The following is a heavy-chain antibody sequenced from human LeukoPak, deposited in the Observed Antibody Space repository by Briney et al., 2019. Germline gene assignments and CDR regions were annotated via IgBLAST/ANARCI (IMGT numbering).Heavy chain of an antibody. CDR1: GFTFDDSV. CDR3: AKGGHPTRYYYGMDV. J-gene: IGHJ6*02. Sequence: QPGRSLRLSCATSGFTFDDSVMHWVRQAPGKGLEWVSTINWNSGNIGYADSVKGRFTISRDNAKNSLSLQMNSLRPEDTALYYCAKGGHPTRYYYGMDVWGQGTTVTVSS. CDR2: INWNSGNI. V-gene: IGHV3-9*01. D-gene: IGHD2-15*01.